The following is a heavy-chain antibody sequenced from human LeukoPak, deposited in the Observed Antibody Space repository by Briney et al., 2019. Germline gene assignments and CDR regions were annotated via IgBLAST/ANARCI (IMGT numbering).Heavy chain of an antibody. CDR3: ARDMATIAYYYYGIDV. Sequence: ASVKVSCKASGYTFTSYGISWVRQAPGQGLEWMGWISAYNGNTNYAQKLQGRVTMTTDTSTSTAYMQLRSLRSDDTAVYYCARDMATIAYYYYGIDVSGQGTTVTVSS. CDR2: ISAYNGNT. CDR1: GYTFTSYG. D-gene: IGHD5-24*01. V-gene: IGHV1-18*01. J-gene: IGHJ6*02.